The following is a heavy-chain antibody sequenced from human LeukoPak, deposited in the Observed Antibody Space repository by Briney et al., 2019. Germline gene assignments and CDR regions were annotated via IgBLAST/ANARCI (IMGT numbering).Heavy chain of an antibody. CDR1: GITFSSYA. V-gene: IGHV3-30*04. Sequence: GRSLRLSCAASGITFSSYAMHWVRQAPGKGLEWVALISYDGSDKYSADSVKGRFTISRDNSKNTLYLQMNSLRPEDTAVYYCARGARGSGWRGFDYWGQGTLVTVSS. J-gene: IGHJ4*02. D-gene: IGHD6-19*01. CDR3: ARGARGSGWRGFDY. CDR2: ISYDGSDK.